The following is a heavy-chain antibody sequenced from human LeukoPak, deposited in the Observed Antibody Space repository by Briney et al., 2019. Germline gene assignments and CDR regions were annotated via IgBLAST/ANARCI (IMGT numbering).Heavy chain of an antibody. V-gene: IGHV4-59*08. CDR3: ARHQLRGFLDDN. J-gene: IGHJ4*02. CDR2: IYYSGST. D-gene: IGHD3-10*01. CDR1: GGSISSYY. Sequence: SETLSLTCTVSGGSISSYYWSWIRQPPGKGLEWVGYIYYSGSTNYNPSLKSRVTISVDTSKNQFSLKLSSVTAADTAVYYCARHQLRGFLDDNWGQGTLVTVSS.